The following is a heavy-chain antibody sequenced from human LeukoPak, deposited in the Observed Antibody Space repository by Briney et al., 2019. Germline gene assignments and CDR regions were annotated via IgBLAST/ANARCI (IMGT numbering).Heavy chain of an antibody. V-gene: IGHV1-18*01. CDR3: ARRSSGDYENWFDP. Sequence: ASVRVSCKASGYTFTSYGISWVRQAPGQGLEWMGWISAYNGNTNYAQKLQGRVTTTTDTSTSTAYMELRSLRSDDTAVYYCARRSSGDYENWFDPWGQGTLVTVS. J-gene: IGHJ5*02. D-gene: IGHD4-17*01. CDR1: GYTFTSYG. CDR2: ISAYNGNT.